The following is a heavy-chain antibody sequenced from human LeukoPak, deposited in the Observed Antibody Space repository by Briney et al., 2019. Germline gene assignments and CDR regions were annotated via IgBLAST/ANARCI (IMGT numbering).Heavy chain of an antibody. J-gene: IGHJ4*02. CDR3: ARPVGATPYYFDY. CDR1: GYSFTSYW. D-gene: IGHD1-26*01. Sequence: GESLQISCKGSGYSFTSYWIGWVRQMPGKGLVWMGIIYPGDSDTRYSPSFQGQVTISADKSISTAYLQWSSLKASDTAMYYCARPVGATPYYFDYWGQGTLVTVSS. CDR2: IYPGDSDT. V-gene: IGHV5-51*01.